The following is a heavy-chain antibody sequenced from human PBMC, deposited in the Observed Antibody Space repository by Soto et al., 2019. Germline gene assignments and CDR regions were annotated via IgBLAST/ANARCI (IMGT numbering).Heavy chain of an antibody. CDR3: ARPFSWVHEAFEI. CDR2: IYDNENT. V-gene: IGHV4-31*03. D-gene: IGHD6-13*01. CDR1: GGSITAGYS. J-gene: IGHJ3*02. Sequence: QMQLHQSGPGLVMSSQTLSLTCTVSGGSITAGYSWTWIRQPPGKGLELIVRIYDNENTHYNPSLEGRISISVDTSKTQFTLNLHSVTAADTAVYSCARPFSWVHEAFEIWGQGTLITVSS.